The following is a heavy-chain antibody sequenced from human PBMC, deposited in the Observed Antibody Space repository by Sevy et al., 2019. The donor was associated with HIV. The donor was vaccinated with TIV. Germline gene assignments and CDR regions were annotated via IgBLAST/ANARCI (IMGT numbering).Heavy chain of an antibody. J-gene: IGHJ4*02. CDR3: ARDGAHDFWSGYDYYFDY. D-gene: IGHD3-3*01. CDR1: GFTFSSYA. CDR2: ISYDGSNK. V-gene: IGHV3-30-3*01. Sequence: GESLKISCAASGFTFSSYAMHWVRQAPGKGLEWVAVISYDGSNKYYADSVKGRFTISRDNSKNTLYLQMNSLRAEDTAVYYCARDGAHDFWSGYDYYFDYWGQGTLVTVSS.